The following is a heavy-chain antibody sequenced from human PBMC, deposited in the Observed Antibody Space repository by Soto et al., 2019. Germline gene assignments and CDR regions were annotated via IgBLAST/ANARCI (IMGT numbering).Heavy chain of an antibody. Sequence: SETLYLTCTVSGGSISSYYWSWIRQPPGKGLEWIGYIYYSGSTNYNPSLKSRVTISVDTSKNQFSLKLISVTAADTAVYYCARNYYGSGSYVFDYWGQGTLVTVSS. CDR1: GGSISSYY. D-gene: IGHD3-10*01. J-gene: IGHJ4*02. V-gene: IGHV4-59*01. CDR3: ARNYYGSGSYVFDY. CDR2: IYYSGST.